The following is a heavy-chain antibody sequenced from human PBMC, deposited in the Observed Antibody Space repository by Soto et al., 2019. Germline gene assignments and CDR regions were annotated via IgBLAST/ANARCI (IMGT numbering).Heavy chain of an antibody. CDR3: AIKLGGFDY. CDR2: INHSGST. Sequence: SETLSLTCAVYGGSFSGYYWSWIRQPPGKGLEWIGEINHSGSTNYNPSLKSRVTISVDTSKNQFSLKLSSVTAVDTAVYYCAIKLGGFDYWGQGTLVTVSS. J-gene: IGHJ4*02. D-gene: IGHD7-27*01. V-gene: IGHV4-34*01. CDR1: GGSFSGYY.